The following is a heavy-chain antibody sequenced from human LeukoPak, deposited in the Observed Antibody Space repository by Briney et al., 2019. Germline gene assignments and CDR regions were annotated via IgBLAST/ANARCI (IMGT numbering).Heavy chain of an antibody. Sequence: SETLSLTCTVSGGSISSYYWSWIRQPPGKGLEWIGYIYYSGSTNYNPSLKSRVTISVDTSKNQFSLKLSSVTAADTAVYYCARESGGYCSGGSCYWFDPWGQGTLVTVSS. CDR2: IYYSGST. CDR1: GGSISSYY. D-gene: IGHD2-15*01. V-gene: IGHV4-59*12. CDR3: ARESGGYCSGGSCYWFDP. J-gene: IGHJ5*02.